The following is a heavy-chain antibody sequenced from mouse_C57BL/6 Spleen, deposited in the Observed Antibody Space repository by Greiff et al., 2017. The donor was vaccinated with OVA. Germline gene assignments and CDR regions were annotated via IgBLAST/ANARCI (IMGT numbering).Heavy chain of an antibody. CDR1: GYAFSSSW. J-gene: IGHJ1*03. Sequence: QVQLKQPGPELVKPGASVKISCKASGYAFSSSWMNWVKQRPGKGLEWIGLIYPGDGDTNYNEKFKGKATMTVDKSSSTAYMQLSSLTSEDSAVYFCAKDSDYPAFDDGGTGTTVTVSS. V-gene: IGHV1-82*01. CDR2: IYPGDGDT. D-gene: IGHD2-13*01. CDR3: AKDSDYPAFDD.